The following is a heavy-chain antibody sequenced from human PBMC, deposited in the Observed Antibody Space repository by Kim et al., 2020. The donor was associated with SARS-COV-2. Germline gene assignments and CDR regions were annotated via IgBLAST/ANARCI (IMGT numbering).Heavy chain of an antibody. V-gene: IGHV4-39*01. Sequence: SETLSLTCTVSGGSISSSSYYWGWIRQPPGKGLEWIGSIYYSGSTYYNPSLKSRVTISVDTSKNQFSLKLSSVTAADTAVYYCASQTKRENWFDPWGQGTLVTVSS. CDR1: GGSISSSSYY. CDR3: ASQTKRENWFDP. CDR2: IYYSGST. J-gene: IGHJ5*02.